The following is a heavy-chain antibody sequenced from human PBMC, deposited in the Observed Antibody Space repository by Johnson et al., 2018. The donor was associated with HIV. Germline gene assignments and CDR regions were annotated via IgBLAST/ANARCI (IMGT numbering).Heavy chain of an antibody. CDR3: AKERQLVRAFDI. Sequence: QVQLVESGGGVVPPGRSLRLSCLASGFTFSNYGMHWVRQAPGKGLEWVTIISYDGSNKYYADSVKGRFTTSRDNSKNTLYLQMSSLRTEDTAVYYCAKERQLVRAFDIWGQGTMVTVSS. D-gene: IGHD6-6*01. V-gene: IGHV3-30*18. CDR2: ISYDGSNK. CDR1: GFTFSNYG. J-gene: IGHJ3*02.